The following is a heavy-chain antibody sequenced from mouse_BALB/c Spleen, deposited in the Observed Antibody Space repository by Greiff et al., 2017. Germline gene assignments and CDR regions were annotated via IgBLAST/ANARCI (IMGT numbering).Heavy chain of an antibody. CDR1: GYSFTGYY. Sequence: EVQLQESGPDLVKPGASVKISCKASGYSFTGYYMHWVKQSHGKSLEWIGRVNPNNGGTSYNQKFKGKAILTVDKSSSTAYMELRSLTSEDSAVYYCASTTVVATDWYFDVWGAGTTVTVSS. D-gene: IGHD1-1*01. CDR3: ASTTVVATDWYFDV. CDR2: VNPNNGGT. J-gene: IGHJ1*01. V-gene: IGHV1-26*01.